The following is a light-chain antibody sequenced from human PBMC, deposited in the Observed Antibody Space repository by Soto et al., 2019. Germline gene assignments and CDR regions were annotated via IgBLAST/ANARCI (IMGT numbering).Light chain of an antibody. Sequence: DIVMTQSPDSLAVSLGERATINCKSSQSVLYNSNNKNYLAWYQQRPGQPPKLLIYWASTRESGVPDRFSGSGSGTDFPLTISSLQADDVAVYYCQQYYSTPLTFGGGTKVEIK. CDR1: QSVLYNSNNKNY. V-gene: IGKV4-1*01. J-gene: IGKJ4*01. CDR3: QQYYSTPLT. CDR2: WAS.